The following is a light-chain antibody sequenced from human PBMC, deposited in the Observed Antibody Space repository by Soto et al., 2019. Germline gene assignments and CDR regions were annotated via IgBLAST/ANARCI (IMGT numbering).Light chain of an antibody. Sequence: QSALTQPASVSGSPGQSITISCTGTSSDVGDFDCVSWYQQHPGKAPKLMIYEVSDRPSGVSNRFSGSKSGDTVSLTISGLQAEDEADYYCSSYTSSSTLVFGGGTKLTVL. CDR3: SSYTSSSTLV. J-gene: IGLJ2*01. V-gene: IGLV2-14*01. CDR1: SSDVGDFDC. CDR2: EVS.